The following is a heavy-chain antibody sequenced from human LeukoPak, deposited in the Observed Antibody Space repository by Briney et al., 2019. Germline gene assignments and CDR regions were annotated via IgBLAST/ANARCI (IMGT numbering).Heavy chain of an antibody. D-gene: IGHD2-2*01. CDR1: GGSISSSSYY. V-gene: IGHV4-39*07. CDR2: IYYSGST. Sequence: SETLSLTCTVSGGSISSSSYYWGWIRQPPGKGLEWIGSIYYSGSTYYNPSLKSRVTISVDTSKNQFSLKLSSVTAADTAVYYCARERRLCQLLDYYYYMDVWGKGTTVTVSS. J-gene: IGHJ6*03. CDR3: ARERRLCQLLDYYYYMDV.